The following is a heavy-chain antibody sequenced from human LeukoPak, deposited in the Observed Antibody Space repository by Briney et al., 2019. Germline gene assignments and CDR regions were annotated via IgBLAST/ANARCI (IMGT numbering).Heavy chain of an antibody. CDR1: GFIFSSYG. J-gene: IGHJ4*02. CDR2: IRGSGGST. V-gene: IGHV3-23*01. D-gene: IGHD3-16*01. Sequence: GGSLRLSCAASGFIFSSYGMHWVRQAPGKGLEWVSAIRGSGGSTYYADSVKGRFTISRDNAKNTLHLQMNSLRAEDTALYYCATLSYDYYHDSGLQINWGQGTLVTVSS. CDR3: ATLSYDYYHDSGLQIN.